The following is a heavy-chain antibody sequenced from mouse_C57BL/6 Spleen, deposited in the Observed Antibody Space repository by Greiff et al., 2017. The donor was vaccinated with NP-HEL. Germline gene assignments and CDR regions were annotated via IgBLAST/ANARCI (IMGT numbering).Heavy chain of an antibody. CDR2: IHPNSGST. Sequence: VQLQQPGAELVKPGASVKLSCKASGYTFTSYWMHWVKQRPGQGLEWIGMIHPNSGSTNYNEKFKSKATLTVDKSSSTAYMQLSSLTSEDSAVYYCASMPSLGGYFDVWGTGTTVTVSS. J-gene: IGHJ1*03. V-gene: IGHV1-64*01. CDR3: ASMPSLGGYFDV. CDR1: GYTFTSYW.